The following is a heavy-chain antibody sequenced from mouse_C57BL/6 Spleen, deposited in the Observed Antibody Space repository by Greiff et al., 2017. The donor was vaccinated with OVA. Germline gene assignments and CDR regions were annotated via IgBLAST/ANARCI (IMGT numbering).Heavy chain of an antibody. Sequence: QVPLQQPGAELVKPGASVKMSCKASGYTFTSYWITWVKQRPGQGLEWIGDIYPGSGSSNQNAKFKSKATLTVDTSSSTANMQLSSLTTENSAVYYCARFLDSSGYQYDFDYWGKGTTLTVSA. V-gene: IGHV1-55*01. D-gene: IGHD3-2*02. CDR1: GYTFTSYW. J-gene: IGHJ2*01. CDR3: ARFLDSSGYQYDFDY. CDR2: IYPGSGSS.